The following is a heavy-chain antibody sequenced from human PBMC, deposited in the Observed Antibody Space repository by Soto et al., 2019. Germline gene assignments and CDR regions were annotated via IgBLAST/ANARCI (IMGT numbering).Heavy chain of an antibody. CDR3: ARGMDYYDSSGYLLYGY. D-gene: IGHD3-22*01. Sequence: QVPLVQSGAEVKKPGASVKVSCKASGYTFTSYGISWVRQAPGQGLEWMGWISAYNGNTNYAQKLQGRVTMTTDTSTSTAYMELRSLRSDDTAVYYCARGMDYYDSSGYLLYGYWGQGTLVTVSS. J-gene: IGHJ4*02. CDR2: ISAYNGNT. V-gene: IGHV1-18*01. CDR1: GYTFTSYG.